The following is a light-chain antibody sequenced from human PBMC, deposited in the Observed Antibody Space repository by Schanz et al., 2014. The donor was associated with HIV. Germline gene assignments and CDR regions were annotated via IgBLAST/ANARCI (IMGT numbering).Light chain of an antibody. V-gene: IGLV2-14*03. CDR2: DVF. J-gene: IGLJ2*01. CDR3: SSYTSSSTVV. Sequence: QSALTQPASVSGSPGQSITISCTGSSSDIGSYVYVSWCQQHPGKAPKLIIYDVFNRPSGVSNRFSGSKSGNTASLTVSGLQAEDEADYYCSSYTSSSTVVFGGGTKLTVL. CDR1: SSDIGSYVY.